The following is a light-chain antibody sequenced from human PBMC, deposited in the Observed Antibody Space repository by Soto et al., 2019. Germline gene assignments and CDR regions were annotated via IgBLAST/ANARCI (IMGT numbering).Light chain of an antibody. J-gene: IGKJ2*01. CDR2: AAS. CDR3: QQYNDWPLF. V-gene: IGKV3-15*01. CDR1: QSFSNT. Sequence: EIGVTQSPATLSVSPGERATLSCRASQSFSNTLAWYQQKPGQAPRLLLYAASNRATGIPARFSGSGSGTEFILTISSLQSEDFARYYCQQYNDWPLFFGRGTKLEIK.